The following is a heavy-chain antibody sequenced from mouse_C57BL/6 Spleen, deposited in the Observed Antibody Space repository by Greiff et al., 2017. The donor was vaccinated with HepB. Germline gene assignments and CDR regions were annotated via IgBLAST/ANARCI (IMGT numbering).Heavy chain of an antibody. CDR1: GFTFSDYY. D-gene: IGHD2-4*01. Sequence: EVQLVESGGGLVQPGGSLKLSCAASGFTFSDYYMYWVRQTPEKRLEWVAYISNGGGSTYYPDTVKGRFTISRDNAKNTLYLQMSRLKSEDTAMYYCARQGAYYDYEGWFAYWGQGTLVTVSA. CDR3: ARQGAYYDYEGWFAY. V-gene: IGHV5-12*01. J-gene: IGHJ3*01. CDR2: ISNGGGST.